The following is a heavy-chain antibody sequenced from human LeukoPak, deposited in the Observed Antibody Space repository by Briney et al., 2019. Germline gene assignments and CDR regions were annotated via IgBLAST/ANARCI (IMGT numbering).Heavy chain of an antibody. J-gene: IGHJ4*02. V-gene: IGHV1-46*01. D-gene: IGHD3-9*01. Sequence: ASVKVSCKASGYTFTSYYMHWVRQAPGQGLEWMGIINPSGGSTSYAQKFQGRVTMTRDTSTSTVYMELSSLRSEDTAVYYCARVTGHYDILTGYYIGGGGYWGQGTLVTVSS. CDR2: INPSGGST. CDR3: ARVTGHYDILTGYYIGGGGY. CDR1: GYTFTSYY.